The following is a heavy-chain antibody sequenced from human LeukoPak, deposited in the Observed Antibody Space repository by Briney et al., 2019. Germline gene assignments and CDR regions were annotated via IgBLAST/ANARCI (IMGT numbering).Heavy chain of an antibody. Sequence: GGSLRLSCAASGFAFSSYAMSWVRQAPGKGLEWVSAISGSGGSTYYADSVKGRFTISRDNSKNTLYLQMNSLRAEDTAVYYCAGRYYDFWSGPTGYYSYMDAWGKGTTVTVSS. J-gene: IGHJ6*03. V-gene: IGHV3-23*01. CDR3: AGRYYDFWSGPTGYYSYMDA. CDR2: ISGSGGST. CDR1: GFAFSSYA. D-gene: IGHD3-3*01.